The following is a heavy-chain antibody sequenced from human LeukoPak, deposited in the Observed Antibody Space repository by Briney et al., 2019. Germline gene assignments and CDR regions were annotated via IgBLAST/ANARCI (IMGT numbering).Heavy chain of an antibody. CDR2: IIGSGGST. CDR1: GFSFTSYA. CDR3: AKYPEGYYDGSGLDY. D-gene: IGHD3-22*01. Sequence: GGSLRLSCVASGFSFTSYAMSWVRPAPGGGRGWVSAIIGSGGSTYYADSVKGRFTVSTDNSKNTLYQQMSSLRAEDTAVYYCAKYPEGYYDGSGLDYWGQGTLVTVSS. J-gene: IGHJ4*02. V-gene: IGHV3-23*01.